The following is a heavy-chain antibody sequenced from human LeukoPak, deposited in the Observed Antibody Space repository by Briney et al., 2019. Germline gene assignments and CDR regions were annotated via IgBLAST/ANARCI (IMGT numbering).Heavy chain of an antibody. Sequence: SETLSLTCTASGGSISSYYWSWIRQPPGKGLEWIGYIYYSGSTNYNPSLKSRVTISVDTSKNQFSLKLSSVTAADTAVYYCARDRVSYDILTGYLYYGMDVWGQGTTVTVSS. D-gene: IGHD3-9*01. V-gene: IGHV4-59*01. CDR1: GGSISSYY. CDR3: ARDRVSYDILTGYLYYGMDV. J-gene: IGHJ6*02. CDR2: IYYSGST.